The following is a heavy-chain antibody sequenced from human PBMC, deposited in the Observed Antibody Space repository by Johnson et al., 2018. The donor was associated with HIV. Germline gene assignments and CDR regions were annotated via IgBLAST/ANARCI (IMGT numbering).Heavy chain of an antibody. CDR3: ARGPHEVVVVAATSAFDI. CDR2: IRYDGSNK. D-gene: IGHD2-15*01. J-gene: IGHJ3*02. CDR1: GFTFSSYG. V-gene: IGHV3-30*02. Sequence: MQLVESGGGVVQPGGSLRLSCAASGFTFSSYGMHWVRQAPGKGLEWVAFIRYDGSNKYYADSVKGRFTISRDNSKNTLYLQMNSLRAEDTAVYYCARGPHEVVVVAATSAFDIWGQGTMVTVSS.